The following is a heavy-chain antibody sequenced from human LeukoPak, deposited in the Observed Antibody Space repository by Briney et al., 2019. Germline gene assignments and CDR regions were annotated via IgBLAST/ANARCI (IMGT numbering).Heavy chain of an antibody. Sequence: GGSLRLSCAASGFTFSSYAMHWVRQAPGKGLEWVAVISYDGSNKYYADSVKGRFTISRDNAKNSLYLQMNSLRAEDTALYYCAKDSSSSWYQASPFDYWGQGTLVTVSS. CDR1: GFTFSSYA. CDR2: ISYDGSNK. D-gene: IGHD6-13*01. CDR3: AKDSSSSWYQASPFDY. V-gene: IGHV3-30*04. J-gene: IGHJ4*02.